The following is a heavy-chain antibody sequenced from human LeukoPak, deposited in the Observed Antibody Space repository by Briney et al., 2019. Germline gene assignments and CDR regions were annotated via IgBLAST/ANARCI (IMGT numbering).Heavy chain of an antibody. J-gene: IGHJ4*02. CDR3: ARVRVYSSGWNFDY. CDR1: GYTFTDYY. D-gene: IGHD6-19*01. CDR2: INSNSGST. Sequence: ASVKVSCKASGYTFTDYYVHWVRQAPGQGLEWMGWINSNSGSTSYAQNFQGRVTMTRDTSIRTLYVELSSLRSDDTAVYYCARVRVYSSGWNFDYWGQGTLVTASS. V-gene: IGHV1-2*02.